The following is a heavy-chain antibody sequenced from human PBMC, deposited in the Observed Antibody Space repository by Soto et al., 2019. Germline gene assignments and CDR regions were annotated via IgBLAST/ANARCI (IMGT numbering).Heavy chain of an antibody. CDR3: ARGRYSYRYNYYYGMDV. CDR2: INHSGST. Sequence: SETLSLGCTVYGGSFSGDYWSWIRQPPGKVRGWIGEINHSGSTNYNPSLKSRVTISVDTSKNQFSLKLSSVTAADTAVYYCARGRYSYRYNYYYGMDVWGQGTTVT. V-gene: IGHV4-34*01. D-gene: IGHD5-18*01. J-gene: IGHJ6*02. CDR1: GGSFSGDY.